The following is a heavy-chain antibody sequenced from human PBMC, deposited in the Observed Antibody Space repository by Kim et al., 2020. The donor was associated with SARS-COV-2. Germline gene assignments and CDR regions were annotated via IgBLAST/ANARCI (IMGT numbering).Heavy chain of an antibody. Sequence: SETLSLTCTVSGGSISSSSYYWGWIRQPPGKGLEWIGSIYYSGSTYYNPSLKSRVTISVDTSKNQFSLKLSSVTAADTAVYYCARREYSSSLDYWGQGTLVTVSS. D-gene: IGHD6-13*01. V-gene: IGHV4-39*01. CDR3: ARREYSSSLDY. CDR1: GGSISSSSYY. CDR2: IYYSGST. J-gene: IGHJ4*02.